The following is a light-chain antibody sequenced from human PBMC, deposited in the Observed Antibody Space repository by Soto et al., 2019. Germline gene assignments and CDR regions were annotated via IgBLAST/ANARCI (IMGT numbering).Light chain of an antibody. Sequence: EIVLTQSPAILSLSPGEKATLSCRASQSVSGSLGWYQQKPGQAPRLIIYDASVRATGIPARFSGSGSGTEFTLTISSLQSEDFAVYYCHQYDNGPPWTFGQGTKVDIK. CDR3: HQYDNGPPWT. CDR1: QSVSGS. V-gene: IGKV3D-15*01. CDR2: DAS. J-gene: IGKJ1*01.